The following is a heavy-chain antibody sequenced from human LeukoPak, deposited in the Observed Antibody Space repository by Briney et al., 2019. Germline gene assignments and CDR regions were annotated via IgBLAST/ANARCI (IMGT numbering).Heavy chain of an antibody. J-gene: IGHJ4*02. CDR3: TNFDY. CDR1: GLTFSSSD. CDR2: INHDGTNT. V-gene: IGHV3-30*02. Sequence: GGSLRLSCTASGLTFSSSDMHWVRQAPGKGLDWVSLINHDGTNTYYADSVKGRFTISRGNSQNTLYLQMNSLRGEDTAVYYCTNFDYWGQGTLVTVSS.